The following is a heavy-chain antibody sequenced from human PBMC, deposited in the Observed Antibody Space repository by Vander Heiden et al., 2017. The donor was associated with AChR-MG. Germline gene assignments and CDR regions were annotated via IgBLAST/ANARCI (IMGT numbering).Heavy chain of an antibody. CDR2: INHSGST. V-gene: IGHV4-34*01. J-gene: IGHJ4*02. D-gene: IGHD3-3*01. CDR3: ARGPRITIFGGVIIPKFFDY. Sequence: QVQLQQWGAGLLKPSETLSLTCAVYGGSFSGYYWSWIRQPPGKGLELIGEINHSGSTNYNPSLKRRVTIAVDTSKNQFSLKLSSVTAADTAVYYCARGPRITIFGGVIIPKFFDYWGQGTLVTVSS. CDR1: GGSFSGYY.